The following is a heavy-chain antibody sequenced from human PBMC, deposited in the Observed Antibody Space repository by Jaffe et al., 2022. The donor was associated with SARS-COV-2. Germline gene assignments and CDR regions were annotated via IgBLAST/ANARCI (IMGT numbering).Heavy chain of an antibody. CDR1: GGSFSGYY. CDR2: INHSGST. V-gene: IGHV4-34*01. J-gene: IGHJ4*02. CDR3: ARGSLRIGGSLSSRRDQSFDY. D-gene: IGHD6-19*01. Sequence: QVQLQQWGAGLLKPSETLSLTCAVYGGSFSGYYWSWIRQPPGKGLEWIGEINHSGSTNYNPSLKSRVTISVDTSKNQFSLKLSSVTAADTAVYYCARGSLRIGGSLSSRRDQSFDYWGQGTLVTVSS.